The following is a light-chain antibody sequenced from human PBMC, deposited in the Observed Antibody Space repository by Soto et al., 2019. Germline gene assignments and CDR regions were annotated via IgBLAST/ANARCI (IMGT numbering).Light chain of an antibody. CDR2: RAS. CDR1: QSVSSL. CDR3: QQYTEWPIT. J-gene: IGKJ5*01. Sequence: GDRATLSGRASQSVSSLLAWYQQKPGQAPRLLIYRASTRATGISGRFSGSGSGTEFTLTITSLQSEDFAVYYCQQYTEWPITFGQGTRLEIK. V-gene: IGKV3-15*01.